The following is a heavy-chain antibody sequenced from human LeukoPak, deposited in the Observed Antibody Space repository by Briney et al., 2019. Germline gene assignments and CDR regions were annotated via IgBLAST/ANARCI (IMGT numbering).Heavy chain of an antibody. J-gene: IGHJ4*02. D-gene: IGHD1-26*01. Sequence: GGSLRLSCAASGFTVSSNYMSWVRQAPGKGLEWVSVIYSGGSTYYADSVKGRFTISRDNSKNTLYLQMNSLRAEDTAVYYCAAQWELLRMFDYWGQGTLVTVSS. CDR1: GFTVSSNY. CDR3: AAQWELLRMFDY. CDR2: IYSGGST. V-gene: IGHV3-53*01.